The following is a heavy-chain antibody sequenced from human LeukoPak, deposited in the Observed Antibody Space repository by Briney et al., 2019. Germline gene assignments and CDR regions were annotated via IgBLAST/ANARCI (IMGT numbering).Heavy chain of an antibody. J-gene: IGHJ4*02. CDR2: IYYSGST. V-gene: IGHV4-39*01. Sequence: SETLSLTCTVSGGSISSSSYYWGWIRQPPGKGLEWIGSIYYSGSTYYNPSLKSRVTISVDTSKNQFSLKLSSVTAADTAVYYCVIGYCSSTSCYAFDYWGQGILVTVSS. D-gene: IGHD2-2*01. CDR1: GGSISSSSYY. CDR3: VIGYCSSTSCYAFDY.